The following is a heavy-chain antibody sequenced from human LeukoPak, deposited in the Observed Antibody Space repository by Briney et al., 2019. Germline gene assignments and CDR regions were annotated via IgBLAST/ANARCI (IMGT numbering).Heavy chain of an antibody. CDR3: AKDLGMQVWFPL. D-gene: IGHD5-18*01. CDR1: GFTFSTYA. J-gene: IGHJ4*02. V-gene: IGHV3-23*01. CDR2: FSGSGGST. Sequence: GGTLRLSCAASGFTFSTYAMSRVPQGPGKGRMGVSSFSGSGGSTYYADSVKGRITISRDNSKNTLYLQMNSLRAEDTAVYYCAKDLGMQVWFPLWGQGTLVTVSS.